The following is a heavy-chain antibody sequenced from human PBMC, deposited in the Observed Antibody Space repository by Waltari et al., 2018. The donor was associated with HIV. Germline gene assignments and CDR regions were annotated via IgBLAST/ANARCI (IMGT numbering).Heavy chain of an antibody. CDR2: FSQSGKT. J-gene: IGHJ3*01. Sequence: QVQLHESGPALVRPSQTLTLTCSVSAGAMTSAGSKWSWIREAGGTGLDWIGRFSQSGKTYYNPKFAIRVTVSMYKSQNGLFLDLKSVSVADTGIYYCAMTSLFSVGCSSRFFDVWG. CDR1: AGAMTSAG. D-gene: IGHD2-21*02. V-gene: IGHV4-61*02. CDR3: AMTSLFSVGCSSRFFDV.